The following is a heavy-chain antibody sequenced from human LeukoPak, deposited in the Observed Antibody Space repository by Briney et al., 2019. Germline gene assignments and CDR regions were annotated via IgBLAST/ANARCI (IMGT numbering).Heavy chain of an antibody. CDR3: ARGTLDTAMWNYFDY. CDR1: GGTFSSYA. CDR2: IIPTFGTA. Sequence: SSVKVSCKASGGTFSSYAISWVRQAPGQGLEWMGGIIPTFGTANYAQKFQGRVTITTDESTSTAYMELSSLRSEDTAVYYCARGTLDTAMWNYFDYWGQGTLVTVSS. D-gene: IGHD5-18*01. V-gene: IGHV1-69*05. J-gene: IGHJ4*02.